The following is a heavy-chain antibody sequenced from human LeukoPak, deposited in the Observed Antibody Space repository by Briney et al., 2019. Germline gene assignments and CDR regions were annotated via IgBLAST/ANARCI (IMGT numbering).Heavy chain of an antibody. Sequence: QPGGSLRLSCAASGFTVSSKYMSWVRQAPGKGLEWVSVIYSGGSTYYADSVKGRFTISRDNSKNTLSLQMTSLRAEDTAVYYCARPPEGLPYGMDVWGKGTTVTVSS. V-gene: IGHV3-53*01. CDR2: IYSGGST. CDR3: ARPPEGLPYGMDV. D-gene: IGHD1-14*01. CDR1: GFTVSSKY. J-gene: IGHJ6*04.